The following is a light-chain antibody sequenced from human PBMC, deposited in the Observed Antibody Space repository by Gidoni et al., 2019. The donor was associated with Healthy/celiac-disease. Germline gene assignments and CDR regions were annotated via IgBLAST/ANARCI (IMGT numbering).Light chain of an antibody. CDR3: AAWDDSLNSWV. CDR2: SNN. V-gene: IGLV1-44*01. CDR1: SSNIGSNT. J-gene: IGLJ3*02. Sequence: QSVLTQPPSASGTPGQRVTISCSGSSSNIGSNTVNWYQHLPGTAPKLLIYSNNQQPSGVPDRFSGSKSGTSASLAISGLQSEDEADYYCAAWDDSLNSWVFGGGTKLTVL.